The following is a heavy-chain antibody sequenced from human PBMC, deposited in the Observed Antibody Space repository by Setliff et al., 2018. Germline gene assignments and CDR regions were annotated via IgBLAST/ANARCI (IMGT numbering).Heavy chain of an antibody. CDR2: IIPIFRTA. CDR3: ARDRDCSGGSCYSHYYYGMDV. Sequence: GASVKVSCKASGYTFTSYAITWVRQAPGQGLEWMGGIIPIFRTANYAQKFQGRVTITTDESTSTAYMELSSLRSEDTAVYYCARDRDCSGGSCYSHYYYGMDVWGQGTTVTVSS. J-gene: IGHJ6*02. D-gene: IGHD2-15*01. CDR1: GYTFTSYA. V-gene: IGHV1-69*05.